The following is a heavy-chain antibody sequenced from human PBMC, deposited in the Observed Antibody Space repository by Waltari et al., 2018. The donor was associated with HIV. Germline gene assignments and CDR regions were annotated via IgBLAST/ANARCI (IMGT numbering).Heavy chain of an antibody. D-gene: IGHD3-22*01. CDR3: ARRYYDSSGYTGPFDY. CDR1: GGTFSSYA. J-gene: IGHJ4*02. V-gene: IGHV1-69*01. CDR2: IIPIFGTA. Sequence: QVQLVQSGAEVKKPGSSVKVSCKASGGTFSSYAISWVRKARGQGLEWMGGIIPIFGTANYAQKFQGRVTITAEESTSTAYMELSSLRSEDTAVYYCARRYYDSSGYTGPFDYWGQGTLVTVSS.